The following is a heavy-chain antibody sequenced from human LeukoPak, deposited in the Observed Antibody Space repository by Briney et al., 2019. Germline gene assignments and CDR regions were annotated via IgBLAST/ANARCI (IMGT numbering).Heavy chain of an antibody. J-gene: IGHJ4*02. V-gene: IGHV3-21*01. Sequence: PGGSLRLSCAASGFTFSSYSMNWVRQAPGKGLEWVSSISSSSSYIYYADSVEGRFTISRDNSKNTLYLQMNSLRAEDTAVYYCARDRGIFGVVIPNFDYWGQGTLVTVSS. CDR1: GFTFSSYS. CDR3: ARDRGIFGVVIPNFDY. CDR2: ISSSSSYI. D-gene: IGHD3-3*01.